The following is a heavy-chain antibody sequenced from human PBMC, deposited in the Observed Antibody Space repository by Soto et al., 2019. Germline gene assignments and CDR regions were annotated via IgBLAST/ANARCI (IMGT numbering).Heavy chain of an antibody. V-gene: IGHV3-23*01. Sequence: GGSLRLSCAASGFTFSSYAMSWVRQAPGKGLEWVSAISGSGGSTYYADSVKGRFTISRDNSKNTLYLQMNSLRAEDTAVYYCAKTTSTTPHYYYYGMDVWGQGTTVTVSS. D-gene: IGHD1-7*01. CDR2: ISGSGGST. CDR1: GFTFSSYA. J-gene: IGHJ6*02. CDR3: AKTTSTTPHYYYYGMDV.